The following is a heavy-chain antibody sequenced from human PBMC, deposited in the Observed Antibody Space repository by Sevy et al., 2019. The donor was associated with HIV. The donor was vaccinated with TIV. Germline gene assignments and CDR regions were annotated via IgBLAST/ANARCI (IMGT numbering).Heavy chain of an antibody. V-gene: IGHV3-30*18. CDR1: GFTSKKFG. D-gene: IGHD3-16*01. Sequence: GGSLRLSCVTSGFTSKKFGMHWVRQAPGKGPEWVAIISYDESKKYYADSVKGRFTISRDISKNTLYLQMDRLTTEDTAVYYCAKDLYYYEPKSFPDYWRQGTQVTVSS. CDR3: AKDLYYYEPKSFPDY. CDR2: ISYDESKK. J-gene: IGHJ4*02.